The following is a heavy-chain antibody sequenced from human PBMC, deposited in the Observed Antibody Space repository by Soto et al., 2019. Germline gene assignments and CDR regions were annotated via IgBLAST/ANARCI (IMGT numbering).Heavy chain of an antibody. Sequence: PGGSLRLSCAASGFTSSSYAMSWVRQAPGKGLEWVSAISGSGGSTYYADSVKGRFTISRDNSKNTLYLQMNSLRAEDTAVYYCAKEGGDTAMVIWLDNWFEPWGQGTLVTVSS. D-gene: IGHD5-18*01. CDR2: ISGSGGST. CDR1: GFTSSSYA. J-gene: IGHJ5*02. CDR3: AKEGGDTAMVIWLDNWFEP. V-gene: IGHV3-23*01.